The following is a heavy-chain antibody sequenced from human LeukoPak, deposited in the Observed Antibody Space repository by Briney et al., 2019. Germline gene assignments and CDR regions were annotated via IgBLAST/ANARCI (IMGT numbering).Heavy chain of an antibody. CDR1: GFTFSSYG. D-gene: IGHD2-2*01. J-gene: IGHJ4*02. CDR2: IWYDGSNK. V-gene: IGHV3-33*01. CDR3: AREGSGEYQHYFDY. Sequence: GSLRLSCAASGFTFSSYGMHWVRQAPGKGLEWVAVIWYDGSNKYYADSVKGRFTISRDNSKNTLYLQMNSLRAEDTAVYYCAREGSGEYQHYFDYWGQGTLVTVSS.